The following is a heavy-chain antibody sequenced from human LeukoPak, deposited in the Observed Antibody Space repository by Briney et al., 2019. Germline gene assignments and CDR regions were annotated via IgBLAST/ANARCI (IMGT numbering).Heavy chain of an antibody. CDR1: GYTFTGYY. J-gene: IGHJ4*02. D-gene: IGHD2-8*01. CDR2: INPNSGGT. CDR3: ARVSCTNGVCHYRDFDY. V-gene: IGHV1-2*06. Sequence: SVKVSCKASGYTFTGYYMHWVRQAPGQGLEWMGRINPNSGGTNYAQKFQGRVTVTRDTSISTAYMELSRLRSDDTAVYYCARVSCTNGVCHYRDFDYWGQGTLVTVSS.